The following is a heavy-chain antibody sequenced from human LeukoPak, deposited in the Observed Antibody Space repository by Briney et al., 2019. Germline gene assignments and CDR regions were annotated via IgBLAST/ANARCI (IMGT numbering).Heavy chain of an antibody. Sequence: GGSLRLSCAASGFTFNNYAMSWVRQAPGKGLEWVSTIGFGDDSAYYADSVKGRFTISRDNSKNTLYLQMNSLRAEDTAVYYCAKARSSGWYPPDAFDIWGQGTMVTVSS. CDR1: GFTFNNYA. J-gene: IGHJ3*02. D-gene: IGHD6-19*01. V-gene: IGHV3-23*01. CDR3: AKARSSGWYPPDAFDI. CDR2: IGFGDDSA.